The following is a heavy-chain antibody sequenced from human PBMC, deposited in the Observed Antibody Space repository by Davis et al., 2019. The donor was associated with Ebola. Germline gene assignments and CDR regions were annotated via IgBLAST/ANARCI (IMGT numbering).Heavy chain of an antibody. CDR1: GFNVSGNY. Sequence: GESLKISCTASGFNVSGNYMSWVRQAPGKGLEWVAVIYRGGNTYYADSVKGRFTISRDNSKDTVQLQMNSLRVEDTAVYYCTRGRGSSSWELYWGQGTLVTVSS. V-gene: IGHV3-53*01. J-gene: IGHJ4*02. CDR3: TRGRGSSSWELY. CDR2: IYRGGNT. D-gene: IGHD6-13*01.